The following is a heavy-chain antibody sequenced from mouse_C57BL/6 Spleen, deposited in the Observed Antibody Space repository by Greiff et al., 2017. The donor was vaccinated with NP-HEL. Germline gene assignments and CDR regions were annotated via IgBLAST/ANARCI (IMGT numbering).Heavy chain of an antibody. CDR2: IYPGGGYT. J-gene: IGHJ1*03. CDR3: ARSSGNEYFDV. Sequence: VKLQQSGAELVRPGTSVKMSCKASGYTFTNYWIGWAKQRPGHGLEWIGDIYPGGGYTNYNEKFKGKATLTADKSSSTAYMQFSSLTSEDSAIYYCARSSGNEYFDVWGTGTTVTVSS. D-gene: IGHD1-3*01. CDR1: GYTFTNYW. V-gene: IGHV1-63*01.